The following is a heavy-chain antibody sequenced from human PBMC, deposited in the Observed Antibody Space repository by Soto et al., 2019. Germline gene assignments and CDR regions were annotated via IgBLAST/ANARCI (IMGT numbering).Heavy chain of an antibody. J-gene: IGHJ3*02. CDR1: GFTFSSYA. Sequence: EVQLLECGGGLVQPGGSLRHSCAASGFTFSSYAMSWVRQAPGKGLEWVSAISGSGGSTYYADSVKGRFTISRDNSKNTLYLQMNSLRAEDTAVYYCATATYYDSSGYPRIDAFDIWGQGTMVTVSS. CDR2: ISGSGGST. D-gene: IGHD3-22*01. V-gene: IGHV3-23*01. CDR3: ATATYYDSSGYPRIDAFDI.